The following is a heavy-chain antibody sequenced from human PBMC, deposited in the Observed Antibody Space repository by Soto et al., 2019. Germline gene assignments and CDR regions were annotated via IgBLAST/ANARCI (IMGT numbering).Heavy chain of an antibody. Sequence: QVQLVQSGAEVKKPGASVKVSCKASGDTFTNYDIKWVRQATGQGLEWMGWMNPNSGNTGYAQKFQGRVTMTRNTTIRTDYMELSSLRSEDTSVYYCARGRNGMDVWGQGTTGTVSS. J-gene: IGHJ6*02. CDR2: MNPNSGNT. V-gene: IGHV1-8*01. CDR3: ARGRNGMDV. CDR1: GDTFTNYD.